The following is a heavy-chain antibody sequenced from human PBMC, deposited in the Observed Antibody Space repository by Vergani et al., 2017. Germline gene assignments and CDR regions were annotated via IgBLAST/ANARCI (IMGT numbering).Heavy chain of an antibody. CDR2: ISSSSSYI. J-gene: IGHJ4*02. CDR1: GFTFSSYS. Sequence: EVQLVESGGGLVKPGGSLRLSCAASGFTFSSYSMNWVRQAPGKGLEWVSSISSSSSYIYYADSVKGRFTISRDNAKNSLYLQMNSLRAEDTAVYYCARSRLAGITMVRGVIGYWSQGTLVTVSS. V-gene: IGHV3-21*01. CDR3: ARSRLAGITMVRGVIGY. D-gene: IGHD3-10*01.